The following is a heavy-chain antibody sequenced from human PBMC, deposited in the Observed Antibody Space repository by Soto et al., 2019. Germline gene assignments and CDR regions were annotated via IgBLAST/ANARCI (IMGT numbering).Heavy chain of an antibody. CDR3: ARVYFDFWSGYPTKLAY. J-gene: IGHJ4*02. CDR1: GASISSFY. D-gene: IGHD3-3*01. Sequence: SETLSLTCTISGASISSFYWNWIRQSPGKGLEWIGYIYYSGTTNYNPSLKSRGTISIDTSKNQYSLKLSSVNAADTAVYYCARVYFDFWSGYPTKLAYWGQGTLVTVSS. V-gene: IGHV4-59*08. CDR2: IYYSGTT.